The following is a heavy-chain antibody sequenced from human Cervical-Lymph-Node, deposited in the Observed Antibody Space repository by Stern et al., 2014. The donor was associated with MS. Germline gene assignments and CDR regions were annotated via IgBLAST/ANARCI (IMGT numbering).Heavy chain of an antibody. CDR2: IYHSGRT. J-gene: IGHJ3*02. CDR1: GGSISSSNW. D-gene: IGHD2-15*01. Sequence: VQLVESGPGLVKPSGTLSLTCAVSGGSISSSNWWGWVRQPPGKGVEWIGEIYHSGRTNYTPTLKSRVTISVDKSKNQFSLKLSSVTAADTAVYYCARSDIPVAFDIWGQGTMVTVSS. V-gene: IGHV4-4*02. CDR3: ARSDIPVAFDI.